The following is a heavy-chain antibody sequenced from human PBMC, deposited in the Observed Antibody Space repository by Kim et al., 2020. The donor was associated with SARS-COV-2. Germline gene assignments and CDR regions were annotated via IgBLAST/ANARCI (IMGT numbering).Heavy chain of an antibody. Sequence: GGSLRLSCAASGFTFSDHYMDWVRQTPGKGLEWVGRTRNKANSYTTEYAASVKGRFTISRDDSKNSLYLQMNSLKTEDTAVYYCARDRYDYDSSGYYFDYWGQGTLVTVSS. V-gene: IGHV3-72*01. J-gene: IGHJ4*02. CDR3: ARDRYDYDSSGYYFDY. D-gene: IGHD3-22*01. CDR1: GFTFSDHY. CDR2: TRNKANSYTT.